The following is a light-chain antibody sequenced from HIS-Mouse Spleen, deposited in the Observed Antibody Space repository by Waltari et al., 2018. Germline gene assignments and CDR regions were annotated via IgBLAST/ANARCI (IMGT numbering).Light chain of an antibody. CDR1: RSNIGNNY. Sequence: QSVLTQPPSVSAAPGQKVTISCSGSRSNIGNNYVTWYQPLPGTAPKLLIYDNNKRPSGIPDRFSGSKSGTSATLGITGLQTGDEADYYCGTWDSSLSAGVFGGGTKLTVL. CDR2: DNN. CDR3: GTWDSSLSAGV. J-gene: IGLJ3*02. V-gene: IGLV1-51*01.